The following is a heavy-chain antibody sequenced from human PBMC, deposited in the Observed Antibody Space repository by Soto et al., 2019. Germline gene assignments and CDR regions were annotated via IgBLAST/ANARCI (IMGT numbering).Heavy chain of an antibody. CDR2: IYYSGIT. D-gene: IGHD2-8*02. V-gene: IGHV4-39*01. CDR1: GGSTSSTSYY. CDR3: ARRGGVQFYWFFDL. J-gene: IGHJ2*01. Sequence: LQLQESGPGLVKPSETLSLTCTVSGGSTSSTSYYWGWIRQSPGKGLEWIGSIYYSGITYYNPSLKSRVNISVDTSKNQFSLRLNSVTTTDTAVYYCARRGGVQFYWFFDLWGRGTPVTVSS.